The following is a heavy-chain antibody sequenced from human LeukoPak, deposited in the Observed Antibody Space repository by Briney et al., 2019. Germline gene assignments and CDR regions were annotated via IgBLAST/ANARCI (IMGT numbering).Heavy chain of an antibody. V-gene: IGHV4-4*08. CDR1: GGSIRSDY. CDR2: IYTSGTT. J-gene: IGHJ4*02. Sequence: PSETLSLTCTVSGGSIRSDYWSWIRQPPGKGLEWIGYIYTSGTTNYNPSLKSRVIMSLDTSKNQFSLKLSSVTAADTAVYYCARQPSYFDPPDSWGQGTLVTVSS. CDR3: ARQPSYFDPPDS. D-gene: IGHD3-22*01.